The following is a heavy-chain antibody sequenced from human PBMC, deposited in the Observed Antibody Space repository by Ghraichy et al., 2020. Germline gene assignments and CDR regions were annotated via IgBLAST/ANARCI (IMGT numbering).Heavy chain of an antibody. Sequence: GESLNISCAASGFTFSRFGMHWVRGAPDKGLEWVAGIWYDGSQEAYGDSVRGRFTISRDNSQSTLYLQMTNLRAEDTAIYYCATDVTGRTQYYGMDDWGRGTTVTVSS. V-gene: IGHV3-33*08. CDR2: IWYDGSQE. CDR3: ATDVTGRTQYYGMDD. CDR1: GFTFSRFG. J-gene: IGHJ6*02. D-gene: IGHD1/OR15-1a*01.